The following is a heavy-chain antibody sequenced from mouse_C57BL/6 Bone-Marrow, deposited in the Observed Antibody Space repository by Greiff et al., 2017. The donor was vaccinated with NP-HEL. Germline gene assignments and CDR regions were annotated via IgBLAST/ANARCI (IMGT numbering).Heavy chain of an antibody. CDR3: ARKGPPGFAY. Sequence: VQLQQSGPGLVQPSQSLSITCTVSGFSLTSYGVHWVRQSPGKGLEWLGVIWSGGSTVYNAAFISRLSISKDNSKSQVFFKMNSLQADDTAIYYCARKGPPGFAYWGQGTLVTVSA. V-gene: IGHV2-2*01. CDR1: GFSLTSYG. CDR2: IWSGGST. J-gene: IGHJ3*01.